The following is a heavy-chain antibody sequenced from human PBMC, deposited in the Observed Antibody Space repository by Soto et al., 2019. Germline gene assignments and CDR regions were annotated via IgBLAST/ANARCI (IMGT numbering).Heavy chain of an antibody. CDR1: GGSISSYY. V-gene: IGHV4-59*08. Sequence: SETLSLTCTVSGGSISSYYWSWIRQPPGKGLEWIGYIYYSGSTNYNPSLKSRVTISVDTSKNQFSLKLSSVTAADTAVYYCARHPSYYDILTGSWVYYYGMDVWGQGTTVTVSS. J-gene: IGHJ6*02. CDR2: IYYSGST. D-gene: IGHD3-9*01. CDR3: ARHPSYYDILTGSWVYYYGMDV.